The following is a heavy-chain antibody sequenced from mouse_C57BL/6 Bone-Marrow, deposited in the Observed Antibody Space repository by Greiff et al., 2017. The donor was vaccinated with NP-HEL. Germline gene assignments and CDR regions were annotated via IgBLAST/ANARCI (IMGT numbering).Heavy chain of an antibody. Sequence: VQLQQSGAELVRPGASVKLSCTASGFNIKDDYMHWVKQRPEQGLEWIGWLDPENGDTEYASKFQGKATITADTSSNTAYLQLSSLTSEDTAVYYCTTRLLFAYWGQGTLVTVSA. CDR2: LDPENGDT. CDR1: GFNIKDDY. V-gene: IGHV14-4*01. J-gene: IGHJ3*01. CDR3: TTRLLFAY.